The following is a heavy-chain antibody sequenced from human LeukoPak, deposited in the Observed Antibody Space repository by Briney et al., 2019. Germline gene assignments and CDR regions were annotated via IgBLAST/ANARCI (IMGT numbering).Heavy chain of an antibody. CDR2: IYSGGST. J-gene: IGHJ4*02. CDR3: ARDTTLGALRFLDD. D-gene: IGHD3-3*01. CDR1: GFTVSSNY. V-gene: IGHV3-53*05. Sequence: GGSLRLSCAASGFTVSSNYMNWVRQAPGKGLEWVSIIYSGGSTYYADSVKGRFTISRDNSKNTLYLQMSSLRSEDTAVYYCARDTTLGALRFLDDWGQGTLVTVSS.